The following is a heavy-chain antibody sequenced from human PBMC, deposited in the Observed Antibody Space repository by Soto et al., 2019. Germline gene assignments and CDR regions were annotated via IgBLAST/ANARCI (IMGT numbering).Heavy chain of an antibody. V-gene: IGHV4-4*02. CDR2: IYHSGST. CDR3: ARGLPYYYDSSGYYYNSYYYGMDF. D-gene: IGHD3-22*01. Sequence: PSETLSLTCAVSGGSISSSNWWSWVRQPPGKGLEWIGEIYHSGSTNYNPSLKSRVTISVDKSKNQFSLKLSSVTAADTAVYYCARGLPYYYDSSGYYYNSYYYGMDFWGQGTTVTVSS. CDR1: GGSISSSNW. J-gene: IGHJ6*02.